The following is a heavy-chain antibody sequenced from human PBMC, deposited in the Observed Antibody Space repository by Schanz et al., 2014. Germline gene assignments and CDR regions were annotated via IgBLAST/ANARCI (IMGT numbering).Heavy chain of an antibody. CDR3: ARGTMPGTFDI. CDR2: INPNTGGT. CDR1: GYTFSDYY. V-gene: IGHV1-2*04. D-gene: IGHD2-2*01. J-gene: IGHJ3*02. Sequence: QVQLVQSGAEVKKPGASVKVSCKASGYTFSDYYIHWVRQAPGQGLEWMGWINPNTGGTNFAQKFQGWVTVTRDTSISTVYMELSSLRYEDTALYYCARGTMPGTFDIWGQGTMXTVSS.